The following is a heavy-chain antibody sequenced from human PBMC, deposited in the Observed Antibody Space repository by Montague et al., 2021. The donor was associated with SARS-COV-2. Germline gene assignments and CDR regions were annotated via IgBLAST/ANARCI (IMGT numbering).Heavy chain of an antibody. Sequence: ETLSLTCTVSGGSISSYYWSWIRQPPGKGLEWIGYIYYSGSTNYNPSLKSRVTISVDTSKNQFSLKLSSVTAADTAVYYCARVGVITTWFYFDYWGQGTLVTVSS. D-gene: IGHD3-22*01. CDR1: GGSISSYY. CDR2: IYYSGST. J-gene: IGHJ4*02. V-gene: IGHV4-59*01. CDR3: ARVGVITTWFYFDY.